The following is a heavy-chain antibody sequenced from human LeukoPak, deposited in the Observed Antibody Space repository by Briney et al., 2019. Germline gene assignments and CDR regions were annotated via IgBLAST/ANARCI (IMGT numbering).Heavy chain of an antibody. D-gene: IGHD6-19*01. CDR3: AKDRSSGWYYFDY. V-gene: IGHV3-30*18. Sequence: GGSLRLSCAASGFTFSSYGMHWVRQAPGKGLEWVAVISYDGSNKYYADSVKGRFTISRDNSKNTLYLQTNSLRAEDTAVYYCAKDRSSGWYYFDYWGQGTLVTVSS. CDR1: GFTFSSYG. J-gene: IGHJ4*02. CDR2: ISYDGSNK.